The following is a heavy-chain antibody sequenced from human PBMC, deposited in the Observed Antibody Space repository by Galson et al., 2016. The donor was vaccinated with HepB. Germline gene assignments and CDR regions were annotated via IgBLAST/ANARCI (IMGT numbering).Heavy chain of an antibody. V-gene: IGHV4-4*02. J-gene: IGHJ4*02. Sequence: SETLSLTCAVSGASINSGNWWSWVRQPPGKGLEWVGEAHHSGSANYSPSLKSRVTLSVDQFRNQFSLNLDSVTAADTAVYFCAYSTGWYRFDYWGQGTLVTVSS. D-gene: IGHD6-19*01. CDR1: GASINSGNW. CDR2: AHHSGSA. CDR3: AYSTGWYRFDY.